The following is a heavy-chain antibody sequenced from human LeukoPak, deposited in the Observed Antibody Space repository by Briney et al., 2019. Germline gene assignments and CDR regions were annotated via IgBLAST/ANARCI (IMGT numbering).Heavy chain of an antibody. CDR1: GFTFSSFA. Sequence: PGGSLRFSCAASGFTFSSFAMNWVRQAPGKGLEWVSTISGTGDSTNYADSVKGRFTISRDNSKNTLSLQLNSLRAEDTAVYYCAKDYSSGWYDYWGQGTLVTVSS. CDR3: AKDYSSGWYDY. CDR2: ISGTGDST. V-gene: IGHV3-23*01. J-gene: IGHJ4*02. D-gene: IGHD6-19*01.